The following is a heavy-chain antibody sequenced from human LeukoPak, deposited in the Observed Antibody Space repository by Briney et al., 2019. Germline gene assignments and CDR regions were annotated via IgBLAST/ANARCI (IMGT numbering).Heavy chain of an antibody. V-gene: IGHV3-7*04. CDR1: GFTFSNFW. CDR2: IHPEGNEK. J-gene: IGHJ4*02. Sequence: GSLRLSCAVSGFTFSNFWMSWVRQAPGRGLEWVANIHPEGNEKYHVESVKGRFTISRDNAKNSLFLQMNGLRVEDTAVYYCARGDAFSGDHWGQGTLVTVS. CDR3: ARGDAFSGDH.